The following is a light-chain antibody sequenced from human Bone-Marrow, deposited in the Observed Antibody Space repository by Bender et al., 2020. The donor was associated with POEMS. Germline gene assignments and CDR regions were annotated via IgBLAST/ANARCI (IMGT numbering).Light chain of an antibody. CDR3: CSYAGTSTWV. V-gene: IGLV2-23*02. J-gene: IGLJ1*01. CDR1: SSDVGAHNL. CDR2: EVT. Sequence: QSALAQPASVSGSPGQSITIPCTGTSSDVGAHNLVSWYQQHPGKAPKLMIYEVTERPSGVSSRFSGSKSGNTASLTISRLQADDEATYYCCSYAGTSTWVFGPGTEVTV.